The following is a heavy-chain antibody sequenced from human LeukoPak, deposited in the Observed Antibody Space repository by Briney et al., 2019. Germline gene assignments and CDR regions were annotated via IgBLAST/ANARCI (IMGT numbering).Heavy chain of an antibody. CDR2: INPNSGGT. CDR3: ATPGPYGSGSYYLFDY. CDR1: GYTFTGYY. J-gene: IGHJ4*02. Sequence: EASVKVSCKASGYTFTGYYMHWVRQAPGQGLEWMGRINPNSGGTNYAQKFQGRVTMTRDTSISTAYMELSRLRSDDTAVYYCATPGPYGSGSYYLFDYWGQGTLVTVSS. D-gene: IGHD3-10*01. V-gene: IGHV1-2*06.